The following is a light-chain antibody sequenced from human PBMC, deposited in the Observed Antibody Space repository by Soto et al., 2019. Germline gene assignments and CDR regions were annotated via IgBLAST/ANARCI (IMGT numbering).Light chain of an antibody. V-gene: IGKV1-5*03. Sequence: DIQMTQSPSTLSASVGDRVTIACRASQNIGVWLAWYQQKPGKVPSLLLYKTSTLEDWVPSRFSGTGSGTDFTLTIYNLQTDDVATYYCQQWSLYSWTFGQGTKVEI. J-gene: IGKJ1*01. CDR2: KTS. CDR1: QNIGVW. CDR3: QQWSLYSWT.